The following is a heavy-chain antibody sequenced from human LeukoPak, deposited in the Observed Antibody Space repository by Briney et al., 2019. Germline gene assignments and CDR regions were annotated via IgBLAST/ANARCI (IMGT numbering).Heavy chain of an antibody. J-gene: IGHJ4*02. Sequence: ASVKVSCKASGYTFTSYSISWVRQAPGQGLEWMGWISAYNGNTNYAQNLQGRVTMTTDTSTSTAYMELRSLRSDDTAVYYCASFDVLTGYPYFDYWGQGTLVTVSS. CDR3: ASFDVLTGYPYFDY. CDR2: ISAYNGNT. CDR1: GYTFTSYS. V-gene: IGHV1-18*01. D-gene: IGHD3-9*01.